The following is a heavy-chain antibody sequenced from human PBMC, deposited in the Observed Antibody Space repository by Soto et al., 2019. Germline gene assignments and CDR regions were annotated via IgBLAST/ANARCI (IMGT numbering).Heavy chain of an antibody. V-gene: IGHV1-3*01. CDR3: ARVDGVNWFDP. CDR2: INAGNGNT. Sequence: QVQLVQSGAEVKKPGASVKVSCKASGYTFTSYAMHWVRQAPGQRLEWMGWINAGNGNTKYSQKFQGRVTITRDTSASTAYMELRSLRSEDTAVYYCARVDGVNWFDPWGQGTLVTVSS. D-gene: IGHD3-3*01. J-gene: IGHJ5*02. CDR1: GYTFTSYA.